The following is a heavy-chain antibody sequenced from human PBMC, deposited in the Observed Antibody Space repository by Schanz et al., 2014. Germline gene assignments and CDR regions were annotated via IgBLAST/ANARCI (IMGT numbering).Heavy chain of an antibody. D-gene: IGHD3-10*01. V-gene: IGHV3-23*01. J-gene: IGHJ3*02. CDR3: AKGRFGELSAFDI. CDR2: ISGSGGST. Sequence: EVQLLESGGGLVQPGGSLRLSCAASGFTFSSYAMRWVRQAPGKGLEWVSAISGSGGSTYYADSVKGRFTISRDNSKNTLYLQMNSLRAEDTAVYYCAKGRFGELSAFDIWGQGTMXTVSS. CDR1: GFTFSSYA.